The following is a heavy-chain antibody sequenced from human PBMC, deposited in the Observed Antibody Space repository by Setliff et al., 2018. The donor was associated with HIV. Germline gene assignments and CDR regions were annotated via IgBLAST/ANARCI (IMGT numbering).Heavy chain of an antibody. CDR1: GGSISSGGYY. CDR3: ARNVRRTYCGGDCYSHFDY. Sequence: SETLSLTCTVSGGSISSGGYYWSWIRQHPGKGLEWIGYIYDIGSTFYNPSLKSRVTISVDTSKNQFSLKLSSVTAADTAVYYCARNVRRTYCGGDCYSHFDYWGQGTLVTVSS. J-gene: IGHJ4*02. V-gene: IGHV4-31*03. D-gene: IGHD2-21*02. CDR2: IYDIGST.